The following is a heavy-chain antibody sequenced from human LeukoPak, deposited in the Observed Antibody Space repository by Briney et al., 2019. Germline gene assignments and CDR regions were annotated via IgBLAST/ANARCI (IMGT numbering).Heavy chain of an antibody. CDR3: AKDQEQWLLRASDY. CDR1: GGSFSGYY. J-gene: IGHJ4*02. D-gene: IGHD6-19*01. V-gene: IGHV4-34*01. CDR2: INHSGST. Sequence: PSETLSLTCAVYGGSFSGYYWSWIRQPPGKGLEWIGEINHSGSTNYNPSLKSRVTISVDTSKNQFSLKLSSVTAADTAVYYCAKDQEQWLLRASDYWGQGTLVTVSS.